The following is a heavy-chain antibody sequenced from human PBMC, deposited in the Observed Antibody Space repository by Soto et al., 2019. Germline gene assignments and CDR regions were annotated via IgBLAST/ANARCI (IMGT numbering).Heavy chain of an antibody. CDR1: GYTFTSYG. CDR3: ARDSSTADGSGGSCPMDV. V-gene: IGHV1-18*01. CDR2: ISAYNGNT. D-gene: IGHD2-15*01. Sequence: ASVKVSCKASGYTFTSYGISWVRQAPGQGLEWMGWISAYNGNTNYAQKLQGRVTMTTDTSTSTAYMELRSLRSDDTAVYYCARDSSTADGSGGSCPMDVWGKGTTVTVSS. J-gene: IGHJ6*03.